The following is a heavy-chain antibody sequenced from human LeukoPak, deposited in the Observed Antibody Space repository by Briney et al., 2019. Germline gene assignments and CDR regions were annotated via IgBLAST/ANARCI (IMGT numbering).Heavy chain of an antibody. Sequence: GGSLRLSCAAPGFTFSTFSMNWVRQTPGQGLEWVSPISGSGSDIYCADSVKGRFTISRDNPKRSLYLQMNSLRAEDTAVYYCARRTFPNDAFDIWGQGTMVTVSS. CDR2: ISGSGSDI. V-gene: IGHV3-21*01. J-gene: IGHJ3*02. CDR3: ARRTFPNDAFDI. D-gene: IGHD1-7*01. CDR1: GFTFSTFS.